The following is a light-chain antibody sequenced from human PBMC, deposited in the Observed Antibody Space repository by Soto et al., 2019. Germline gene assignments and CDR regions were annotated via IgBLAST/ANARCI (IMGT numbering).Light chain of an antibody. V-gene: IGLV2-11*01. CDR2: DVS. CDR1: SSDVGDYNY. Sequence: QSVLTQPRSVSGSPGQSVTISCIGTSSDVGDYNYVSWYQQHPGKAPKLMIYDVSGRPSGVPDRFSGSKSGNTASLTISGLQAEDEADYYCCSYAGTYTPWVFGGGTQLTVL. J-gene: IGLJ3*02. CDR3: CSYAGTYTPWV.